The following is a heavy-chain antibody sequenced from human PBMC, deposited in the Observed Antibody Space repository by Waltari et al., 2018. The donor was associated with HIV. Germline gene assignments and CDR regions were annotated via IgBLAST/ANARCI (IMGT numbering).Heavy chain of an antibody. Sequence: EVQLVESGGGLVQPGGSLRLSCAASGFTFTNYAMNWVRQAPGKGLEVVSAIRGGGGSTYYADSVKGRFTIARDNSKNTLYLQMNSLRAEDTAVYYCAKDDSTGSSGYYPFHYWGQGTLITVSS. J-gene: IGHJ4*02. CDR1: GFTFTNYA. V-gene: IGHV3-23*04. D-gene: IGHD3-22*01. CDR3: AKDDSTGSSGYYPFHY. CDR2: IRGGGGST.